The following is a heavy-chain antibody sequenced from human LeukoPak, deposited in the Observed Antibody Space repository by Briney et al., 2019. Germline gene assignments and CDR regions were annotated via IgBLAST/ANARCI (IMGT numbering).Heavy chain of an antibody. Sequence: GGSLRLSCAASGFTVSSNYMSWVRQAPGKGLEWVSVIYSGGSTYYADSVKGRFTISRDNSKNTLYLQMNSLRAEDTAVYYCARVSVAWGHDAFDIWGQGTMVTVSS. CDR2: IYSGGST. J-gene: IGHJ3*02. CDR3: ARVSVAWGHDAFDI. CDR1: GFTVSSNY. D-gene: IGHD3-16*01. V-gene: IGHV3-53*01.